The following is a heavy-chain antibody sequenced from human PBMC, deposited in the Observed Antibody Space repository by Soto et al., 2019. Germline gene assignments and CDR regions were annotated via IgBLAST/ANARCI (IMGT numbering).Heavy chain of an antibody. V-gene: IGHV3-30*18. J-gene: IGHJ4*02. Sequence: GGSLRLSCAASGFSFSNYGMHWVRQAPGKGLEWVAVISYDGSSKYHADSVKGRFTISRDNSRNTLHLQMNSLRAEDTAVYYCSKDRRGGRAVLDSWGQGTPVTVSS. CDR1: GFSFSNYG. CDR3: SKDRRGGRAVLDS. D-gene: IGHD2-8*01. CDR2: ISYDGSSK.